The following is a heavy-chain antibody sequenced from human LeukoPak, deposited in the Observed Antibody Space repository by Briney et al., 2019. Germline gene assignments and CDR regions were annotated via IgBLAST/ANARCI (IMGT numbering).Heavy chain of an antibody. Sequence: ASVKVSCKPSGYTFTSYYMHWVRQAPGQGLEWMGIINPCGGSTSYVQKFQGRVTMTRDTSPRTVYIELSSLRCEDTAVYYFAGYKFHNIVGTMGDYWGRRTLVTVS. D-gene: IGHD5-12*01. CDR1: GYTFTSYY. CDR3: AGYKFHNIVGTMGDY. V-gene: IGHV1-46*01. CDR2: INPCGGST. J-gene: IGHJ4*02.